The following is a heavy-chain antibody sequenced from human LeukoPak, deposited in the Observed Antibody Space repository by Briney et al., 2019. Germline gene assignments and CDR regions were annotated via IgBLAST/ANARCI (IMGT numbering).Heavy chain of an antibody. CDR3: ARVNGHYSH. CDR1: GGSISSYY. CDR2: IYYSGST. V-gene: IGHV4-59*08. J-gene: IGHJ4*02. D-gene: IGHD3-9*01. Sequence: SETLSLTCTVSGGSISSYYWSWIRQPPGKGLEWIGYIYYSGSTNYNPSLKSRVTISVDTSKNQFSLRLSSVTAADSAVYYCARVNGHYSHWGQGTLVTVSS.